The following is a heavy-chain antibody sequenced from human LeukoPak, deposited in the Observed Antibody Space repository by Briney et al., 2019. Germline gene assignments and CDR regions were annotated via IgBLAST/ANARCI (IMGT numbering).Heavy chain of an antibody. D-gene: IGHD3-10*01. Sequence: GGSLRLSCAASGFTFSSYAMHWVRQAPGKGLEWVAVISYDGSNKYYADSVKGRFTISRGNSKNTLYLQMNSLRAEDTAVYYCARGGPVLLWFEKYYFDYWGQGTLVTVSS. V-gene: IGHV3-30*04. J-gene: IGHJ4*02. CDR3: ARGGPVLLWFEKYYFDY. CDR2: ISYDGSNK. CDR1: GFTFSSYA.